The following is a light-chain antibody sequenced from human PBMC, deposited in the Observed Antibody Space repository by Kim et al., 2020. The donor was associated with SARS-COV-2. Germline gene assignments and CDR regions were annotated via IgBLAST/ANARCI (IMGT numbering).Light chain of an antibody. CDR2: AAS. CDR1: QGISNY. CDR3: QQCKGAPWT. J-gene: IGKJ1*01. Sequence: DIQMTQSPSSLSASVGDRVTITCRAVQGISNYLDWYQQKPGKVPKLLIYAASALRSGVPSRFSGSGSGTDFTLTITSLQPEDVAVYYCQQCKGAPWTFGHGTKVDIK. V-gene: IGKV1-27*01.